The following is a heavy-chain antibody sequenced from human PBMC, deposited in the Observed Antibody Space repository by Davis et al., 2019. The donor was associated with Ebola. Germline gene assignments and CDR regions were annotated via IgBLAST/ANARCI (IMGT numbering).Heavy chain of an antibody. CDR1: GGSISSSSYY. Sequence: MPSETLSLTCTVSGGSISSSSYYWSWIRQPPGKGLEWIGYIYYSGSTNYNPSLKSRVTLSVDTSKNQFSLKLSSVTAADTAVYYCARRVMITFGGVIVNGDAFDIWGQGTMVTVSS. J-gene: IGHJ3*02. V-gene: IGHV4-61*05. CDR2: IYYSGST. D-gene: IGHD3-16*02. CDR3: ARRVMITFGGVIVNGDAFDI.